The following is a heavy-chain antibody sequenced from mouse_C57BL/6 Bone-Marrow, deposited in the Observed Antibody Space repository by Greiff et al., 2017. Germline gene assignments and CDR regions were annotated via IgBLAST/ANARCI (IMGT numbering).Heavy chain of an antibody. CDR1: GYTFTDYY. Sequence: VQLKESGPVLVKPGASVKMSCTASGYTFTDYYMNWVKQSHGKSLEWIGVINPYNGGTSYNQKFKGKATLTVDKSSSTAYMELNSLTSEDSAVYYCARFDYGDYWGQGTTLTVSS. CDR3: ARFDYGDY. CDR2: INPYNGGT. D-gene: IGHD2-4*01. J-gene: IGHJ2*01. V-gene: IGHV1-19*01.